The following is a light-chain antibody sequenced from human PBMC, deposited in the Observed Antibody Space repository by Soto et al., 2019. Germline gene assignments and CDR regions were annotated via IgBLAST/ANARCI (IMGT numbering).Light chain of an antibody. J-gene: IGLJ2*01. Sequence: QSALTQPASVSGSPGQSITISCTGTSSDVGGYNYVSWYQQHPGKVPKLMIYEVNNRPSGVPDRFSGSKSGNTASLTVSGLQAEDEADYYCSSCAGSNNVVFGGGTQLTVL. V-gene: IGLV2-8*01. CDR2: EVN. CDR1: SSDVGGYNY. CDR3: SSCAGSNNVV.